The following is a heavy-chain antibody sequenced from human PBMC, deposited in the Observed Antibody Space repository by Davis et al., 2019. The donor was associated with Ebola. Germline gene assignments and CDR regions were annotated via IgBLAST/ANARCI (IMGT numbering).Heavy chain of an antibody. J-gene: IGHJ4*02. V-gene: IGHV3-74*01. CDR2: INPDGSFT. CDR3: ARSSYQPDY. D-gene: IGHD2-2*01. CDR1: GFTFSSYW. Sequence: PGGSLRLSCAASGFTFSSYWMHWVRQAPGKGLVWVSRINPDGSFTDYADSVKGRFSISRDSTSNTLYLQMNGLRAEDTAVYYCARSSYQPDYWGQGTLVTASS.